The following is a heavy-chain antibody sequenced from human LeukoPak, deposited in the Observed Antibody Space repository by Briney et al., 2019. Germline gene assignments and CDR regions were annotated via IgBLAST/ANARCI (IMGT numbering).Heavy chain of an antibody. V-gene: IGHV4-30-4*01. Sequence: SETLSLTCTVSGGSISSGDYYWTWIRQPPGKGLEWIGYISYSGSTYYNPSLKSRVTISLDTSKSQFSLKLSSVTAADTAVYYCARTLDSSGYYYDYWGQGTLVAVSS. CDR3: ARTLDSSGYYYDY. J-gene: IGHJ4*02. CDR2: ISYSGST. CDR1: GGSISSGDYY. D-gene: IGHD3-22*01.